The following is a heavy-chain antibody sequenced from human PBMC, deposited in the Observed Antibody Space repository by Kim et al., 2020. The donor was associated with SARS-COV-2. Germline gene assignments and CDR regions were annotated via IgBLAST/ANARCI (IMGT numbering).Heavy chain of an antibody. J-gene: IGHJ4*02. D-gene: IGHD3-10*01. Sequence: KYSEDPVKGRFTISRDNSKNTMYLQMNSLGAEDTAVYYCARDIGIGESNDYWGQGTLVTVSS. V-gene: IGHV3-33*01. CDR2: K. CDR3: ARDIGIGESNDY.